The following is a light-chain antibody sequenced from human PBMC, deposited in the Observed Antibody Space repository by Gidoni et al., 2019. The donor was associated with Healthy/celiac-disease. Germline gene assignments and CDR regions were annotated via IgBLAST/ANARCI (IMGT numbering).Light chain of an antibody. J-gene: IGKJ2*01. V-gene: IGKV3-20*01. CDR1: QSVSSSY. CDR2: GAS. Sequence: ENVSTQSPGTLSLSPGERATLSCRASQSVSSSYLAWYQQKPGQAPRLLIYGASSRATGLPDRFSGSGSGTDFTLTISRLEPEDFAVYYCQQYGSSPGYTFXXXTKLEIK. CDR3: QQYGSSPGYT.